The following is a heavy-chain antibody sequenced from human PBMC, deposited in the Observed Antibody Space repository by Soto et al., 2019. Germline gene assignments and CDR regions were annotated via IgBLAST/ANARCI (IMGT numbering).Heavy chain of an antibody. J-gene: IGHJ6*02. CDR2: ISYDGSNK. V-gene: IGHV3-30-3*01. CDR3: ARDETVRGYYYSGMDV. CDR1: GFTFSSYA. D-gene: IGHD3-10*01. Sequence: QVQLVESGGGVVQPGRSLRLSCAASGFTFSSYAMHWVRQAPGKGLEWVAVISYDGSNKYYADSVKGRFTISRDNSKNTLYLQMNRLRAEDTAVYYCARDETVRGYYYSGMDVWGQGTTVTVSS.